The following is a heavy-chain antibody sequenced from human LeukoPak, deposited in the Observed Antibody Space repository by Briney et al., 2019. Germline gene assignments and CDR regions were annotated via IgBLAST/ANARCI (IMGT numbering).Heavy chain of an antibody. D-gene: IGHD3-22*01. Sequence: GGSLRLSCAASGFTFSSYAMHWVRQAPGKGLEWVAVISYDGSNKYYADSVKGRFTISRDNSKNTLHLQMNSLRAEDTAVYYCARDGVPSGSLNYYDSSGYFDCSGQGTLVTVSS. V-gene: IGHV3-30*04. CDR1: GFTFSSYA. CDR2: ISYDGSNK. J-gene: IGHJ4*02. CDR3: ARDGVPSGSLNYYDSSGYFDC.